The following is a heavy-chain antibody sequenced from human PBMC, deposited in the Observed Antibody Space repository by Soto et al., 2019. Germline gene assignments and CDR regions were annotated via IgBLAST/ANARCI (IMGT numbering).Heavy chain of an antibody. V-gene: IGHV1-24*01. Sequence: ASVKVSCKVSGYTLTELSMHWVRQAPGKGLEWMGGFDPEDGETIYAQKFQGRVTMTEDTSTDTAYMELSSPRSEDTAVYYCATFWSGYPYIDFWGQGTLVNVAS. J-gene: IGHJ4*02. CDR1: GYTLTELS. CDR2: FDPEDGET. D-gene: IGHD3-3*01. CDR3: ATFWSGYPYIDF.